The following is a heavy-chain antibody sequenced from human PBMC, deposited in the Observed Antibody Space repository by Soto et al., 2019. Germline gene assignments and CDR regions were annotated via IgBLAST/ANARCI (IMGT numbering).Heavy chain of an antibody. Sequence: PSETLSLTCTVSGGSISSSSYYWGWIRQPPGKGLEWIGSIYYSGSTYYNPSLKSRVTISVDTSKNQFSLKLSSVTAADTAVYYCASDVLLWFGESHLSWFDPWGQGTLVTVSS. J-gene: IGHJ5*02. V-gene: IGHV4-39*01. D-gene: IGHD3-10*01. CDR3: ASDVLLWFGESHLSWFDP. CDR1: GGSISSSSYY. CDR2: IYYSGST.